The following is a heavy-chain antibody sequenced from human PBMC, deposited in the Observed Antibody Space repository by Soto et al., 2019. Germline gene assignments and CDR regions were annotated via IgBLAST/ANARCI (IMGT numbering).Heavy chain of an antibody. CDR2: IWYDGSNK. J-gene: IGHJ4*02. Sequence: GGSLRLSCAASGFTFSSYGMHWVRQAPGKGLEWVAVIWYDGSNKYYADSVKGRFTISRDNSKNTLYLQMNSLRAEDTAVYYCARDFSGYYDSSGPSRDYWGQGTLVTVSS. V-gene: IGHV3-33*01. D-gene: IGHD3-22*01. CDR3: ARDFSGYYDSSGPSRDY. CDR1: GFTFSSYG.